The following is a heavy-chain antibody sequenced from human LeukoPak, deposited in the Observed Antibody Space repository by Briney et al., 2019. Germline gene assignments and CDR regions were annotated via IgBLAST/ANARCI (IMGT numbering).Heavy chain of an antibody. D-gene: IGHD3-22*01. J-gene: IGHJ4*02. Sequence: GGSLRLSCAASGFTLSSYAMRWVRQAPGKGLEWVAFIQYDGSNKYYADSVKGRFTIPRDNSKNTLDLQMNSQRAEDTAVYYCAKGHYYDSSGLPFDYWGQGTLVTVSS. CDR2: IQYDGSNK. CDR3: AKGHYYDSSGLPFDY. CDR1: GFTLSSYA. V-gene: IGHV3-30*02.